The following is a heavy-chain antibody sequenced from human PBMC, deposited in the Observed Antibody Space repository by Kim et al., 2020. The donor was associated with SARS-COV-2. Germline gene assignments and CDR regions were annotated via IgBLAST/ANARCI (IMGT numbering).Heavy chain of an antibody. Sequence: ANIKQDGSDKYYVDSVKGRFTISRDNAKNSLYLLMNSLRAEDTAVYYCARGRHYYGSGSHDYYYYGMDVWGQGTTVTVSS. CDR2: IKQDGSDK. D-gene: IGHD3-10*01. J-gene: IGHJ6*02. CDR3: ARGRHYYGSGSHDYYYYGMDV. V-gene: IGHV3-7*01.